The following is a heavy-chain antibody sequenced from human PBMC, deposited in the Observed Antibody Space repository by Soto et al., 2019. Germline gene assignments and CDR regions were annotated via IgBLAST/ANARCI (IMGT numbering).Heavy chain of an antibody. CDR2: INHSGST. V-gene: IGHV4-34*01. D-gene: IGHD6-13*01. J-gene: IGHJ4*02. CDR1: GGSFNTYY. CDR3: ARCGISSWYY. Sequence: QVQLHQWGAGLLKPSETLSLTCAVYGGSFNTYYWSWIRQPPGKGLEWIGEINHSGSTNYNPSLKSRITMSVDTSKNQFSLKLTSVTAADTAVYYCARCGISSWYYWGQGTLVTVSS.